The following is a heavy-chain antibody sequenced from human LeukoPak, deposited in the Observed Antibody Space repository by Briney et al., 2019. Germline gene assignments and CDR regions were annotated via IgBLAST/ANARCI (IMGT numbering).Heavy chain of an antibody. CDR3: ARLAAWGYYDFWSGYQDV. D-gene: IGHD3-3*01. Sequence: PSETLSLTCTVSGGSISSSSYYWGWIRQPPGKGLEWIGGIYYSGSTYYNPSLKSRVTISVDTSKNQFSLKLSSVTAADTAVYYCARLAAWGYYDFWSGYQDVWGKGTTVTVSS. V-gene: IGHV4-39*01. CDR2: IYYSGST. J-gene: IGHJ6*04. CDR1: GGSISSSSYY.